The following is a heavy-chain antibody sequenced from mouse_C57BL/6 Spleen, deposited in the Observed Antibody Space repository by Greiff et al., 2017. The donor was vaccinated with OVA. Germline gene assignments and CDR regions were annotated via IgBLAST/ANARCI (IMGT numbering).Heavy chain of an antibody. D-gene: IGHD1-1*01. Sequence: VQLQQPGAELVKPGASVKMSCKASGYTFTSYWITWVKQRPGQGLEWIGDIYPGSGSTNYNEKFKSKATLTVDTSSSTAYMQLSSLTSEDSAVYYCARDYYGEPYAMDYWGQGTSVTVSS. V-gene: IGHV1-55*01. J-gene: IGHJ4*01. CDR3: ARDYYGEPYAMDY. CDR1: GYTFTSYW. CDR2: IYPGSGST.